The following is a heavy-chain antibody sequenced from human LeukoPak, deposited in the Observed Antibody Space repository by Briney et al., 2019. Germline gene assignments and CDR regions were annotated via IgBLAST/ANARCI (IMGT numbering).Heavy chain of an antibody. J-gene: IGHJ5*02. CDR3: ARLEITFGGVIAA. Sequence: SETLSLTCTVSGGAISSYYWSWIRQPPGKGLEWIGYIYYSGSTNYNPSLKSRVTISVDTSKNQFSLKLSSVTAADTAVYYCARLEITFGGVIAAWGQGTLVTVSS. CDR2: IYYSGST. V-gene: IGHV4-59*08. CDR1: GGAISSYY. D-gene: IGHD3-16*02.